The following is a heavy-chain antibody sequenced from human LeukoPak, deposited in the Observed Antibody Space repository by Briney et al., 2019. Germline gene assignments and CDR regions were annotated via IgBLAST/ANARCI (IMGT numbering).Heavy chain of an antibody. CDR2: IYHSGST. V-gene: IGHV4-38-2*02. D-gene: IGHD3-22*01. J-gene: IGHJ4*02. Sequence: PSETLSLTCTVSGYSISSGYYWGWIRQPPGKELEWIGSIYHSGSTYYNPSLKSRVTISVDTSKNQFSLKLSSVTAADTAVYYCASLSDSSGYGWVRYWGQGTLVTVSS. CDR1: GYSISSGYY. CDR3: ASLSDSSGYGWVRY.